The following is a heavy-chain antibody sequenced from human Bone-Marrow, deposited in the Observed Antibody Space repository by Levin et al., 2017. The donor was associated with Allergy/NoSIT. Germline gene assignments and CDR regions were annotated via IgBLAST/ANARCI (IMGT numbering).Heavy chain of an antibody. Sequence: SETLSLTCTVSGGSISSSSYYWGWIRQPPGKGLEWIGSIYYSGSTYYNPSLKSRVTISVDTSKNQFSLKLSSVTAADTAVYYCASPSGYFYSYFDYWGQGTLVTVSS. D-gene: IGHD3-3*01. J-gene: IGHJ4*02. CDR1: GGSISSSSYY. CDR2: IYYSGST. CDR3: ASPSGYFYSYFDY. V-gene: IGHV4-39*01.